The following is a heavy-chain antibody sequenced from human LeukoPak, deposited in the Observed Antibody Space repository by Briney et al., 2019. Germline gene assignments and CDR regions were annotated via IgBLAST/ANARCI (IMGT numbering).Heavy chain of an antibody. V-gene: IGHV3-11*05. CDR1: GFTFSDYY. D-gene: IGHD2-15*01. Sequence: GGSLRLSCAASGFTFSDYYMSWIRQAPGKGLEWVSYITTSGSDTNYPDSVEGRFTISRDNAKNSLNLQMNSLRAEDTAVYYCARGRAAFTPSWGQGTLVTVSS. CDR3: ARGRAAFTPS. J-gene: IGHJ5*02. CDR2: ITTSGSDT.